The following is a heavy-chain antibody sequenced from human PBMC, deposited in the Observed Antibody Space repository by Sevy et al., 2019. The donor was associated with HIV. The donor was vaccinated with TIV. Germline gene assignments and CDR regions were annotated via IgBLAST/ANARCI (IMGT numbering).Heavy chain of an antibody. V-gene: IGHV1-69*13. CDR3: ARYLPTGLLQQQYYFDY. CDR2: IIPIFGTA. D-gene: IGHD6-13*01. CDR1: GGTFSSYA. Sequence: ASVKVSCKASGGTFSSYAISWVRQAPGQGLEWMGGIIPIFGTANYAQKFQGRVTITADESTSTAYMELSSLRSEDTAVYYCARYLPTGLLQQQYYFDYWGQGTLVTVSS. J-gene: IGHJ4*02.